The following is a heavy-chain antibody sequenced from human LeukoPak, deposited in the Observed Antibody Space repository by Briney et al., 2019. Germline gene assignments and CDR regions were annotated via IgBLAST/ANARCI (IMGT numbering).Heavy chain of an antibody. CDR1: GYSFTSYW. V-gene: IGHV5-51*01. CDR3: ARQSGYCSSTSCQNWFDP. J-gene: IGHJ5*02. CDR2: IYPGDSDT. Sequence: GESLKISCKGSGYSFTSYWIGWVRQMPGKGLEWMGIIYPGDSDTRYSTSFQGQVTISADKSISTAYLQWSSLKASDTAMYYCARQSGYCSSTSCQNWFDPWGQGTLVTVSS. D-gene: IGHD2-2*01.